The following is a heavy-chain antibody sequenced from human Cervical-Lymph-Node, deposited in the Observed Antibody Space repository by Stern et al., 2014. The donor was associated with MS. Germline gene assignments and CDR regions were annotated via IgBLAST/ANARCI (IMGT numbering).Heavy chain of an antibody. D-gene: IGHD2-15*01. J-gene: IGHJ4*02. CDR3: ARVAEDSFDY. CDR2: ITASNGHT. CDR1: DDTFTSYG. V-gene: IGHV1-18*01. Sequence: VQLVESGAEMKKPGASVKVSCKAPDDTFTSYGITWVRQGPGQGLEWMGWITASNGHTYYAKSFQGRVTMTTDASTSFAYMELGSLRSDDTAVYYCARVAEDSFDYWGQGTQVTVSS.